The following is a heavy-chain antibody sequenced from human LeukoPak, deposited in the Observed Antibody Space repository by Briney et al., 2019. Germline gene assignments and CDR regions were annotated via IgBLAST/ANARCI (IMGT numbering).Heavy chain of an antibody. D-gene: IGHD4-23*01. CDR1: GGSISGYY. V-gene: IGHV4-59*01. J-gene: IGHJ2*01. CDR2: IYYSGST. Sequence: SETMSLTCTVSGGSISGYYYNWIRQPPGKGLEWIGYIYYSGSTNYNPSLKSRVTISLDTSKNQFSLKLSSVTTADTAVYYCARSVVTLYWYFDLWGRGTLVTVTT. CDR3: ARSVVTLYWYFDL.